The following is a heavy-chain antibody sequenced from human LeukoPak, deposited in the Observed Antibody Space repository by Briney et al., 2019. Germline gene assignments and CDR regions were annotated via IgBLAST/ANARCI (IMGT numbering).Heavy chain of an antibody. D-gene: IGHD3-10*01. Sequence: SETLSLTCAVSGYSISSGSYYWSWIRQPAGKGLEWIGRIYTSGSTNYNPSLKSRVTISVDTSKNQFSLKLSSVTAADTAVYYCARVTYYYGSGSFYYYMDVWGKGTTVTVSS. CDR3: ARVTYYYGSGSFYYYMDV. CDR1: GYSISSGSYY. CDR2: IYTSGST. J-gene: IGHJ6*03. V-gene: IGHV4-61*02.